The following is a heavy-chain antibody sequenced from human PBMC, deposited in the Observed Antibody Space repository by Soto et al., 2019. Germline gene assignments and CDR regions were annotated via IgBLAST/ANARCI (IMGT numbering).Heavy chain of an antibody. CDR1: GYTFTSYG. V-gene: IGHV1-18*01. Sequence: ASVKVSCKASGYTFTSYGISWVRQAPGQGLEWMGWISAYNGNTNYAQKLQGRVTMTTDTSTSTAYMELRSLRSDDTAVYYCARDVAAPPRNYYYYGMDVWGQGTTVSVSS. CDR3: ARDVAAPPRNYYYYGMDV. J-gene: IGHJ6*02. D-gene: IGHD6-6*01. CDR2: ISAYNGNT.